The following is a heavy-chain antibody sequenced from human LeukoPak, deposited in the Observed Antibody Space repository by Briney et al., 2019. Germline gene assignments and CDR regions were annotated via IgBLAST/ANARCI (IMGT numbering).Heavy chain of an antibody. V-gene: IGHV3-66*01. CDR1: GFTFDGYA. CDR3: ARVGSSGSSNYYGMDV. Sequence: GGSLRLSCAASGFTFDGYAMHWVRQAPGKGLEWVSVIYSGGSTYYADSVKGRFTISRDNSKNTLYLQMNSLRAEDTAVYYCARVGSSGSSNYYGMDVWGQGTTVTVSS. J-gene: IGHJ6*02. D-gene: IGHD6-19*01. CDR2: IYSGGST.